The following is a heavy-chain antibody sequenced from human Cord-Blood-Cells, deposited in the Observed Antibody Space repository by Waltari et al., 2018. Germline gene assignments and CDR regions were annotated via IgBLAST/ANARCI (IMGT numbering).Heavy chain of an antibody. CDR1: GFSLSTSGVG. CDR2: IYWNDDK. Sequence: QITLKESGPTLVKPTQTLTLTCTFSGFSLSTSGVGVGWIRQPPGKALEWRALIYWNDDKRYSPSLKSRLTITKDTSKNQVVLTMTNMDPVDTATYYCAHILSGGDYSNHEGGYYFDDWGQGTLVTVSS. D-gene: IGHD4-4*01. V-gene: IGHV2-5*01. CDR3: AHILSGGDYSNHEGGYYFDD. J-gene: IGHJ4*02.